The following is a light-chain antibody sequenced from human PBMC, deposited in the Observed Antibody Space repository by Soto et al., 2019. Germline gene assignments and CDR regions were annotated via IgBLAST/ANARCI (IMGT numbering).Light chain of an antibody. J-gene: IGKJ5*01. CDR1: QSVSNY. CDR3: QQRNIWPPVT. V-gene: IGKV3-11*01. CDR2: GAF. Sequence: EIVLTQSPASLSLSPGDRATLSCRASQSVSNYLDWYQQKPGKAPRLVIYGAFNMETGIPARFSGSGSGTDFTLTIISREHQDVAVYYCQQRNIWPPVTFGQGTRLEI.